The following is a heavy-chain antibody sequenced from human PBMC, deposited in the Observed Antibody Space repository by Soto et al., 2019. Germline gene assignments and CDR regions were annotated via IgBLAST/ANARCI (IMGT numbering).Heavy chain of an antibody. J-gene: IGHJ5*02. CDR3: ARVRDSSGYYPNWFDP. V-gene: IGHV4-61*01. D-gene: IGHD3-22*01. Sequence: SETLSLTCTVSGGSVSSGSYYWSWIRQPPGKGLEWIGYIYYSGSTNYNPSLKSRVTISVDTSKNQFSLKLSSVTAADTAVYYCARVRDSSGYYPNWFDPWGQGTLVTVSS. CDR2: IYYSGST. CDR1: GGSVSSGSYY.